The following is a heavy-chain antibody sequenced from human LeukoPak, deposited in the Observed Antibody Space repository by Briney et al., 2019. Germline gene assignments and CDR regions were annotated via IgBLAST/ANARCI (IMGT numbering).Heavy chain of an antibody. CDR1: GGSISSSSYY. CDR3: ANHVVVAANNNWFDP. Sequence: SETLSLTCTVSGGSISSSSYYWGWIRQPPGKGLEWIGSIYYSGNTYYNPSLKSRVTISVDTSKNQFSLKLSSVTAADTAVYYCANHVVVAANNNWFDPWGQGTLVTVSS. V-gene: IGHV4-39*01. D-gene: IGHD2-15*01. CDR2: IYYSGNT. J-gene: IGHJ5*02.